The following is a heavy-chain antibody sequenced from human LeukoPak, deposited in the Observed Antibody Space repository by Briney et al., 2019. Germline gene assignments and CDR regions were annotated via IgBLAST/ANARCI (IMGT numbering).Heavy chain of an antibody. CDR3: VLDTAMVTYADY. J-gene: IGHJ4*02. Sequence: GESLRLSCAASGFTFSSYSRTWVRQAPGKGLEWVPSINSSSSYIYYADSVKGRFTMSRDNAKNSLYLQMNSLRAEDTAVYYCVLDTAMVTYADYWGQGTLVTVSS. CDR1: GFTFSSYS. D-gene: IGHD5-18*01. CDR2: INSSSSYI. V-gene: IGHV3-21*01.